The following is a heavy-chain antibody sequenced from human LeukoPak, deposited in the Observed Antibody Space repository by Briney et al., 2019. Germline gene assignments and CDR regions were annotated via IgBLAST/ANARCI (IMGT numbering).Heavy chain of an antibody. Sequence: EASVKVSCKASGYTFTSYYMHWVRQAPGQGLEWMGIINPSGGSTSYAQKFQGRVTMTRDTSTSTVYMELSSLRSENTAVYYCARVRLSSPYSSGYYSYYGMDVWGQGTTVTVSS. CDR3: ARVRLSSPYSSGYYSYYGMDV. CDR2: INPSGGST. J-gene: IGHJ6*02. V-gene: IGHV1-46*01. D-gene: IGHD3-22*01. CDR1: GYTFTSYY.